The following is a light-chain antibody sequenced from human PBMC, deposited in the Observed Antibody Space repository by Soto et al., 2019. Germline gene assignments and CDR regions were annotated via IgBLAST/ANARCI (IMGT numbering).Light chain of an antibody. CDR3: QKYDTVPAT. J-gene: IGKJ4*01. V-gene: IGKV1-27*01. CDR1: QGIGND. CDR2: GAS. Sequence: DVQMTQSPSSLSAFVGDRVTITCRASQGIGNDLAWYQQTPGKVPNLLIYGASTLQSGVPSRFSGSRSGTEFTLTISSLQSEDVATYYCQKYDTVPATFGGGTKVEIK.